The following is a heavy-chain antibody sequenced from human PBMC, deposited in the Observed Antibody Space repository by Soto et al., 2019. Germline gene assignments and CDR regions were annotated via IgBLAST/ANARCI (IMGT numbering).Heavy chain of an antibody. CDR3: ARMNYYDTSGYPFDY. CDR2: IYFRATT. V-gene: IGHV4-59*01. Sequence: PSETLSLTCTVSGGSISSYYWSWIRQPPGKGLEWIGYIYFRATTNYNPSLKSRVTMSADTSKNQFSLKLNSVTAADTAVYYCARMNYYDTSGYPFDYWGQGMMVTVTS. CDR1: GGSISSYY. D-gene: IGHD3-22*01. J-gene: IGHJ4*02.